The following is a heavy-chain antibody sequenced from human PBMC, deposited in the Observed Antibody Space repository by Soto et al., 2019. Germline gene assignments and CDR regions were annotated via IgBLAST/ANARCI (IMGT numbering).Heavy chain of an antibody. CDR2: IYSGGST. CDR3: ARVWPQLVYYYMDV. D-gene: IGHD6-13*01. CDR1: GFTVSSNY. Sequence: PGGSLRLSCAASGFTVSSNYMSWVRQAPGKGLEWVSVIYSGGSTYYADSVKGRFTISRHNSKNTLYLQMNSLRAEDTAVYYCARVWPQLVYYYMDVWGKGTTVTVSS. J-gene: IGHJ6*03. V-gene: IGHV3-53*04.